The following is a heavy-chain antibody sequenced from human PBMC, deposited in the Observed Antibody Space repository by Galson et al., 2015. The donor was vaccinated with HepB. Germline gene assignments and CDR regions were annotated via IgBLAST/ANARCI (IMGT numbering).Heavy chain of an antibody. J-gene: IGHJ2*01. Sequence: SLRLSCAASGFTFSSYAMHWVRQAPGKGLEWVAVISYDGSNKYYADSVKGRFTISRDNSKNTLYLQMNSLRAEDTAVYYCARAPDYANNWYFDLWGRGTLVTVSS. CDR2: ISYDGSNK. D-gene: IGHD4-17*01. CDR1: GFTFSSYA. V-gene: IGHV3-30-3*01. CDR3: ARAPDYANNWYFDL.